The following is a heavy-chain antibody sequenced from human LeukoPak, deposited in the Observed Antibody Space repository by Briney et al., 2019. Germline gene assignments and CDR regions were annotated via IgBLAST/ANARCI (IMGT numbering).Heavy chain of an antibody. Sequence: PSETLSLTCTVSGGSISSYYRSWIRQPPGKGLEWIGYIYTSGSTNYNPSLKSRVTISVDTSKNQFSLKLSSVTAADTAVYYCARLARDIVVVPAAIRVRYRYFDLWGRGTLVTVSS. J-gene: IGHJ2*01. V-gene: IGHV4-4*09. D-gene: IGHD2-2*02. CDR1: GGSISSYY. CDR2: IYTSGST. CDR3: ARLARDIVVVPAAIRVRYRYFDL.